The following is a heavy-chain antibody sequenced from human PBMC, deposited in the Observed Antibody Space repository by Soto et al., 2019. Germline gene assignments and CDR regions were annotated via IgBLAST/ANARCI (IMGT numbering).Heavy chain of an antibody. CDR2: ISYDGSNT. Sequence: SLRLSCAASGFSISDYGMEWVRQAPGKGLEWVALISYDGSNTYYADSVKGRFTISRDNSKDTLFLQMTGLRREDTAVYYCAKGDGDRRARGMDVWGQGTTVTVSS. CDR3: AKGDGDRRARGMDV. J-gene: IGHJ6*02. CDR1: GFSISDYG. V-gene: IGHV3-30*18. D-gene: IGHD7-27*01.